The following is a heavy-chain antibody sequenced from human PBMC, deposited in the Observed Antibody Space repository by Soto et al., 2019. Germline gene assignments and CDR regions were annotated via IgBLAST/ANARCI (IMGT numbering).Heavy chain of an antibody. CDR2: INAGNGNT. CDR3: ERSPGIAVAEY. Sequence: QVQLVQSGAEEKKPGASVKVSCKASGYTFTSYAMHWVRQAPGQRLEWMGWINAGNGNTKYSQKFQGRVTITRDTSGSTAYMELSRLRSEDTAVYYCERSPGIAVAEYWGQGTLFPVSS. CDR1: GYTFTSYA. D-gene: IGHD6-19*01. V-gene: IGHV1-3*05. J-gene: IGHJ4*02.